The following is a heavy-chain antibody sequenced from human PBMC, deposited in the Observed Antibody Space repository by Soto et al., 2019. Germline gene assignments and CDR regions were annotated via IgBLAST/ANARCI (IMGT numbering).Heavy chain of an antibody. V-gene: IGHV3-7*01. CDR3: ARGRCDRVRARSRYYYYMDV. Sequence: PASGFTFSSCWMSWVRQAPGKGLEWVANIKQDGSEKYYVDSVKGRFTISRDNAKNSLYLQMNSLRAEDTAVYYCARGRCDRVRARSRYYYYMDVWGKGTTVTVSS. J-gene: IGHJ6*03. CDR2: IKQDGSEK. D-gene: IGHD3-10*01. CDR1: GFTFSSCW.